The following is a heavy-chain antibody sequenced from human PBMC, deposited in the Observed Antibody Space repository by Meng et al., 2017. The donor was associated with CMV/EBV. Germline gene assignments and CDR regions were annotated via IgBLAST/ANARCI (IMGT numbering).Heavy chain of an antibody. CDR3: ARDRGASVVAAARGYFYYGMDV. J-gene: IGHJ6*02. D-gene: IGHD2-15*01. Sequence: GGSLRLSCAASGFTFTNNAMHWVRQAPGKGLEWVAVISYGGINTYHADPVRGRFTISRDNSKNTVYLQMNSLRADEPAVHYCARDRGASVVAAARGYFYYGMDVWGQGTTVTVSS. CDR1: GFTFTNNA. CDR2: ISYGGINT. V-gene: IGHV3-30-3*01.